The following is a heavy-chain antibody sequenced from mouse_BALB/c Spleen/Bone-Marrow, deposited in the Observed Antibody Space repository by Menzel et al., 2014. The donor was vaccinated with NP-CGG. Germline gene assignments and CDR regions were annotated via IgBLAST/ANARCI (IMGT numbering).Heavy chain of an antibody. Sequence: DVHLVESGGGLVQPGGSLKLSCAASGFTFSNYGMSWVRQTPDKRLELVATINSNGGITYYPDSVKGRFTVSRDNAKNTLYLQMSSLKSEDTAMYYCAKNQEAFDYWGQGTTLTVSS. D-gene: IGHD3-2*02. CDR1: GFTFSNYG. V-gene: IGHV5-6-3*01. CDR3: AKNQEAFDY. CDR2: INSNGGIT. J-gene: IGHJ2*01.